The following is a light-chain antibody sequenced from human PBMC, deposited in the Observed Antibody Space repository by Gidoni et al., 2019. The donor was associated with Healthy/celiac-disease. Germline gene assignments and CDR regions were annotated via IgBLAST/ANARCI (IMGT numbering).Light chain of an antibody. CDR1: QGISSY. CDR3: QQYYSYPRT. V-gene: IGKV1-8*01. J-gene: IGKJ1*01. Sequence: IRMTESPSSVSASTGDRVTITCRASQGISSYLAWYQQKPGKAPKLLIYAASTLQSGVPSRFSGSGSGTDFTLTISCLQSEDFATYYCQQYYSYPRTFGQGTKVEIK. CDR2: AAS.